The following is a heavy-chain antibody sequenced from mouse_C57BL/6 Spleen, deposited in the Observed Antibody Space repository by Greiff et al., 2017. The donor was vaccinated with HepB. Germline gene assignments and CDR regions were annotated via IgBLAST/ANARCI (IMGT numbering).Heavy chain of an antibody. CDR1: GYTFTSYW. V-gene: IGHV1-61*01. CDR3: ARSDYYGYDDYFDY. Sequence: QVQLQQPGAELVRPGSSVKLSCKASGYTFTSYWMDWVKQRPGQGLEWIGNIYPSDSETHYNQKFKDKATLTVDKSSSTAYMQLISLTSEDSAVYYCARSDYYGYDDYFDYWGQGTTLTVSS. CDR2: IYPSDSET. J-gene: IGHJ2*01. D-gene: IGHD2-2*01.